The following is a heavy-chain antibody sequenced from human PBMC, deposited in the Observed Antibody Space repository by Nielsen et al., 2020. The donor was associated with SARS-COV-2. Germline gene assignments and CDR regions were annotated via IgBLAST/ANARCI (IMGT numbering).Heavy chain of an antibody. J-gene: IGHJ6*02. V-gene: IGHV3-21*01. CDR2: ISSSSSYI. Sequence: GESLKISCAASGFTFSSYSMNWVRQAPGKGLEWVSSISSSSSYIYYADSVKGRFTISRDNAKNSLYLQMNSLRAEDTAVYYCAREGSYSSSHTDVWGQGTTVTVSS. D-gene: IGHD6-13*01. CDR3: AREGSYSSSHTDV. CDR1: GFTFSSYS.